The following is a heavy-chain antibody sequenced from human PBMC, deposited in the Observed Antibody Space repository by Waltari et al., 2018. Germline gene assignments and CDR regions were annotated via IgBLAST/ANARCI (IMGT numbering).Heavy chain of an antibody. Sequence: YYWGWIRHPPGKGLEWIGSIYDGGTAFYNPSLKSRVTISVDTSKNQFSVKLSSVTAADTAVYYCARTVGDPFPFDYWGQGTLVTVSS. CDR3: ARTVGDPFPFDY. CDR2: IYDGGTA. CDR1: YY. J-gene: IGHJ4*02. V-gene: IGHV4-39*01. D-gene: IGHD4-17*01.